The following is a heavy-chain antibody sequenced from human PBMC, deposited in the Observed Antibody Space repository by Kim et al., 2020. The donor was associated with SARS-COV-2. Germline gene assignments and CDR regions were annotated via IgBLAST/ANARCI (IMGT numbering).Heavy chain of an antibody. V-gene: IGHV4-39*01. CDR3: CSSSPSPDY. D-gene: IGHD6-13*01. CDR2: IYYSGST. Sequence: SETLSLTCTVSGGSISSSSYYWGWIRQPPGKGLEWIGSIYYSGSTYYNPSLKSRVTISVDTSKNQFSLKLSSVTAADTAVYYCCSSSPSPDYWGQGTLVTVSS. CDR1: GGSISSSSYY. J-gene: IGHJ4*02.